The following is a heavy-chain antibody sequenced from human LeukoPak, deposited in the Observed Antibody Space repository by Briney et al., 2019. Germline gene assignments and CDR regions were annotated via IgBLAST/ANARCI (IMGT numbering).Heavy chain of an antibody. D-gene: IGHD2-21*02. V-gene: IGHV3-23*01. J-gene: IGHJ3*02. Sequence: GGSLRLSCAAPGFTFSSYAMSWVRQAPGKGLKWAPAISGSGGSTYYADSVKGRFTISRDNSKNTLYLQMNSLRAEDTAVYYCATWVVTRLNSDAFDIWGQGTMVTVSS. CDR2: ISGSGGST. CDR3: ATWVVTRLNSDAFDI. CDR1: GFTFSSYA.